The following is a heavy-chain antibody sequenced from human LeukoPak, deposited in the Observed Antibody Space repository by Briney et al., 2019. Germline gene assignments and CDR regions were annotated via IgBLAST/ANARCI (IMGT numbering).Heavy chain of an antibody. CDR2: ISSSSSYI. Sequence: GGSLRLSCAASGFTFSSYSMNWVRQAPRKGLEWVSSISSSSSYIYYSDSVKGRFTISRDNAKNSLYLQMNSLRAEDTAVYYCPRGLLEWLLRDWGQRTLVTVSS. CDR3: PRGLLEWLLRD. CDR1: GFTFSSYS. J-gene: IGHJ4*02. D-gene: IGHD3-3*01. V-gene: IGHV3-21*01.